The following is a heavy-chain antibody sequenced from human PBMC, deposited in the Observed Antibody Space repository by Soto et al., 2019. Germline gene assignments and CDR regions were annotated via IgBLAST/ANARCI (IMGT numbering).Heavy chain of an antibody. CDR2: INHSGST. Sequence: SETLSLTCAVYGGSFSGYYWSWIRQPPGKGLEWIGEINHSGSTNYNPSLKSRVTISVDTSKNQFSLKLSSVTAADTAVYYCARVFAWEDFRTENNWFDPWGQGTLVTVSS. D-gene: IGHD1-26*01. CDR3: ARVFAWEDFRTENNWFDP. V-gene: IGHV4-34*01. CDR1: GGSFSGYY. J-gene: IGHJ5*02.